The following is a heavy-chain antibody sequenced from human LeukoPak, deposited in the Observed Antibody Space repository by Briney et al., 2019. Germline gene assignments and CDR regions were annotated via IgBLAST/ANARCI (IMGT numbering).Heavy chain of an antibody. J-gene: IGHJ5*02. D-gene: IGHD6-6*01. V-gene: IGHV1-46*01. CDR3: ARDGSSSGWFDP. CDR2: INPSGGST. CDR1: GYTFTAYY. Sequence: ASVKVSCKASGYTFTAYYIHWVRQAPGQGLEWMGIINPSGGSTIYAQKFQGRVTMTRDMSTSTVYMELSSLRSEDTAVYHCARDGSSSGWFDPWGQGTLVTVSS.